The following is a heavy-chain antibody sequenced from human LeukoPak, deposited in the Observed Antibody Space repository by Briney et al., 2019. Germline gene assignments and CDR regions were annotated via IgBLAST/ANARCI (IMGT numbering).Heavy chain of an antibody. V-gene: IGHV4-34*01. CDR3: ARDSYYYDSSGGPFDY. D-gene: IGHD3-22*01. Sequence: SETLSLTCAVYGGSFSGYYWSWIRQPPGKGLERIGEINHSGSTNYNPSLKSRVTISVDTSKNQFSLKLSSVTAADTAVYYCARDSYYYDSSGGPFDYWGQGTLVTVSS. CDR1: GGSFSGYY. J-gene: IGHJ4*02. CDR2: INHSGST.